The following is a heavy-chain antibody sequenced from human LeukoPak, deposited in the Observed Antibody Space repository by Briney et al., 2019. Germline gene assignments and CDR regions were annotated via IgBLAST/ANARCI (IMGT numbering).Heavy chain of an antibody. CDR1: GFTFSKYR. D-gene: IGHD6-19*01. CDR2: INTDGTVT. CDR3: ATKRWLAPPPDS. J-gene: IGHJ4*02. V-gene: IGHV3-74*01. Sequence: PGGSLRLSCAASGFTFSKYRMLWVRQAPGKGLESVSRINTDGTVTTYADSVKGRFTVSRDNADNTMFLQTNSVRDEDTAVYYCATKRWLAPPPDSWGQGTPVTVSS.